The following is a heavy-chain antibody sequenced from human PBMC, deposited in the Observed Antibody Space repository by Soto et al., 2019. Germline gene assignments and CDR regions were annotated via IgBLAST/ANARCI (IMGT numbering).Heavy chain of an antibody. V-gene: IGHV4-31*01. D-gene: IGHD6-13*01. CDR2: IYYSGST. CDR1: GGSISSGGYY. J-gene: IGHJ4*02. Sequence: QVQLQESGPGLVKPSQTLSLTCTVSGGSISSGGYYWSWIRQHPGKGLEWIGYIYYSGSTYYNPSLKSXVXXXXXXXXXXXXXXXXXXXXXXXXVYYCARASVPIYSSSWYFDYWGQGTLVTVSS. CDR3: ARASVPIYSSSWYFDY.